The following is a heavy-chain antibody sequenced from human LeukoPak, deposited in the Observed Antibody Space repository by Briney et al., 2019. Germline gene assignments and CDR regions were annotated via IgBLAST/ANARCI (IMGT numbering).Heavy chain of an antibody. J-gene: IGHJ4*02. CDR3: ARHGALGHYDLLTGYILSTFDY. D-gene: IGHD3-9*01. V-gene: IGHV4-39*01. CDR2: IYYSGST. CDR1: GGSISSSSYY. Sequence: PSETLSLTCTVSGGSISSSSYYWGWIRQPSGKGLEWIGNIYYSGSTYYNPSLKSRVTISVDTSKNQFSLKLSSVTAADTAVYYCARHGALGHYDLLTGYILSTFDYWGQGTLVTVSS.